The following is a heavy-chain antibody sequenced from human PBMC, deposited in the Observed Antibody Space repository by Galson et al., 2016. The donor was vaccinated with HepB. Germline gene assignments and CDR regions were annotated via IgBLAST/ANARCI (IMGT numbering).Heavy chain of an antibody. J-gene: IGHJ6*04. CDR2: INAGSGKT. Sequence: SVKVSCKASGYTFSNYAMHWVRQAPRQRLEWVGWINAGSGKTKYSEKFRGRATISRDTSASTAYMDLSSLRFEDTAVYYCARSIVGGSLGMAVWGIGATVTVSS. CDR3: ARSIVGGSLGMAV. V-gene: IGHV1-3*01. CDR1: GYTFSNYA. D-gene: IGHD1-26*01.